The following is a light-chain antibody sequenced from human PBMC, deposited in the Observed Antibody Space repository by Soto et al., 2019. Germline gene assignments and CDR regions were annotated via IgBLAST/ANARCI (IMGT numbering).Light chain of an antibody. CDR3: QQYKSWPPIT. Sequence: ETIMTQSPATVSVSTGERATLSCRASQGVSDYLAWYQQRTGQAPRLLIFGASTRATGFPARFSGSGSGTEFTLTISSLQSEDFAVYYCQQYKSWPPITFGQGTRLEI. CDR2: GAS. CDR1: QGVSDY. J-gene: IGKJ5*01. V-gene: IGKV3-15*01.